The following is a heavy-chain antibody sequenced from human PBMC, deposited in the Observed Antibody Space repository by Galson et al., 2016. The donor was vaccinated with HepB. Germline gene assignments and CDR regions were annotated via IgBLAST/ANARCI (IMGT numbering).Heavy chain of an antibody. CDR1: GFSVSDCA. CDR3: AKDLFGRGWYNYFDP. D-gene: IGHD6-19*01. CDR2: TAYSGTTM. V-gene: IGHV3-30*18. J-gene: IGHJ5*02. Sequence: SLRLSCAASGFSVSDCAIHWIRQAPGKGLEWVAITAYSGTTMYADSVKGRFTISRDNSRNTVYLQMHGVRSEDTAVYHCAKDLFGRGWYNYFDPWGQGTRVTVSS.